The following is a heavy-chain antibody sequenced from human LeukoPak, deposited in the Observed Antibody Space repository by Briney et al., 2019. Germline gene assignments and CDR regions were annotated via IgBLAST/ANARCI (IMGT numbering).Heavy chain of an antibody. CDR3: ARDPGVVAFHYFDF. CDR1: GFTFSSHA. V-gene: IGHV3-23*01. CDR2: IGGRGGST. D-gene: IGHD3-3*01. Sequence: PGESLRLSCVASGFTFSSHAMAWVRQAPGKGLEWVSAIGGRGGSTYYADSVKGRSTISRDNSKNTLYLQMNSLRAEDTALYYCARDPGVVAFHYFDFWGQGTLVTVSS. J-gene: IGHJ4*02.